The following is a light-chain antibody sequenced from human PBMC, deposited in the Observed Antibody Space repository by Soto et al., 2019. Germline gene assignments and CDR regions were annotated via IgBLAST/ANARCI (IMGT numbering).Light chain of an antibody. CDR2: GAS. V-gene: IGKV1-39*01. Sequence: DFQMTQSPSTLSASVGDRVTITCRASQNIRSRLAWFQQKPGKAPKLLIYGASSLQSGVPSRFSGSGSGTDFTLTISSLQPEDFATYYCQQGYSTPHTFGQGTRLEIK. CDR3: QQGYSTPHT. J-gene: IGKJ5*01. CDR1: QNIRSR.